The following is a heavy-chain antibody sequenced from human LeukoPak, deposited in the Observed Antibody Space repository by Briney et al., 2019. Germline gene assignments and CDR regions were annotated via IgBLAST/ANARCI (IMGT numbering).Heavy chain of an antibody. V-gene: IGHV1-46*01. D-gene: IGHD4-17*01. CDR2: INPSGGST. Sequence: GASVKVSCKASGYTFTDHYMHWVRQAPGQGLEWMGIINPSGGSTRYAQKFQGRVTMTRDTSTSTVYMELSSLRSEDTAVYYCARNPVTTKYLDYWGQGTLVTVSS. CDR3: ARNPVTTKYLDY. CDR1: GYTFTDHY. J-gene: IGHJ4*02.